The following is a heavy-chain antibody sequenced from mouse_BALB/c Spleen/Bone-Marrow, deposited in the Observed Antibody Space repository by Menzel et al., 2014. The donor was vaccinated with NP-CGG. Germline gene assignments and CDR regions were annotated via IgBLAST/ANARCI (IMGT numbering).Heavy chain of an antibody. CDR2: ISSGGSYT. J-gene: IGHJ4*01. CDR1: GFTFSSYA. D-gene: IGHD3-2*02. V-gene: IGHV5-9-4*01. CDR3: ARSPQRDYAMDY. Sequence: LMESGGGLVKPGGSLKLSCAASGFTFSSYAMSWVRQSPEKRLEWVAEISSGGSYTYYPDTVTGRFTISRDNAKNTLYLEMSSLRSEDTAMYYCARSPQRDYAMDYWGQGTSVTVSS.